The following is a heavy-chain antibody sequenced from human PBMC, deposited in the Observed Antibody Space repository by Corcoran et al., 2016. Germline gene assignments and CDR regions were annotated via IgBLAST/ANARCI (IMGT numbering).Heavy chain of an antibody. CDR3: VRAPHDILAGYYSHFDY. V-gene: IGHV1-69*06. CDR1: GGTFSSYA. J-gene: IGHJ4*02. Sequence: QVQLVQSGAEVKKPGSSVKVSCKASGGTFSSYAISWVRQAPGQGLEWMGGIIPIFGTANYAQKFQGRVTITADKSTSTAYMELSSLRSEETAVYDCVRAPHDILAGYYSHFDYWGQGTLVTVSS. CDR2: IIPIFGTA. D-gene: IGHD3-9*01.